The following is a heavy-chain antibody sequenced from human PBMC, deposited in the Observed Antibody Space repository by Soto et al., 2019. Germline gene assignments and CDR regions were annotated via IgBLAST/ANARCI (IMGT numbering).Heavy chain of an antibody. CDR2: IYNSGST. J-gene: IGHJ4*02. V-gene: IGHV4-30-4*01. Sequence: SETLSLTCTVSGGSISSGDYYWIWIRQPPGKGLEWIGYIYNSGSTYYNPSLKSRVTIPVDTSKNQFSLKLSSVTAADTAVYYCARGRYYETGYWGQGTLVTVSS. CDR1: GGSISSGDYY. CDR3: ARGRYYETGY. D-gene: IGHD3-22*01.